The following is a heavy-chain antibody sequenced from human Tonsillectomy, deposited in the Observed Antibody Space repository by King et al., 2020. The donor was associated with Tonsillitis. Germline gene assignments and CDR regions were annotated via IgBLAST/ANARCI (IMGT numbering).Heavy chain of an antibody. CDR1: GGSISSSYY. D-gene: IGHD3-3*01. J-gene: IGHJ5*02. V-gene: IGHV4-61*02. CDR2: IYTSGGT. CDR3: ARGVITISGP. Sequence: QLQESGPGLVKPSQTLSLTCTVSGGSISSSYYWAWIRQPAGKGLEWIGRIYTSGGTDYNPSLRSRVTMSVDRSKNQFSLKLSSVTAADTAVYYCARGVITISGPWGQGTPVTVSS.